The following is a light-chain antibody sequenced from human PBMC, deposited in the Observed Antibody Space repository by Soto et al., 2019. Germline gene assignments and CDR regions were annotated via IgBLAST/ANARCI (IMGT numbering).Light chain of an antibody. CDR2: DAS. CDR3: QQYFDVPFT. CDR1: QNINSN. Sequence: EIVMTQSPVTLSVSPGERATLSCRASQNINSNLAWYQHKPGQAPRLLIYDASNRATGIPARFSGSGSGTDFTLTISSLEAEDVAFYWCQQYFDVPFTFGGGTKVDIK. J-gene: IGKJ4*01. V-gene: IGKV3D-15*01.